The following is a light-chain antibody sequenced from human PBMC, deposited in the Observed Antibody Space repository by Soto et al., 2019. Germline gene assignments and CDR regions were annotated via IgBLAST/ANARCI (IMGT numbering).Light chain of an antibody. J-gene: IGKJ1*01. CDR2: DAS. V-gene: IGKV3-20*01. CDR1: PSVRSSY. Sequence: EVMLTQSPATLSLSPGECATLSCRASPSVRSSYLAWYQQRPGQTASLLLYDASSRATGIPDTFCGSRSGTDYSLTIIRLEPEDFAVYYCQQYGNIPRTFGQGTKVDIK. CDR3: QQYGNIPRT.